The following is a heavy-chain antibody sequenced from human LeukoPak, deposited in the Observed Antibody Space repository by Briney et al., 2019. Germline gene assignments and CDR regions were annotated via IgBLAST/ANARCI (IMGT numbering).Heavy chain of an antibody. J-gene: IGHJ4*03. CDR1: GFTFDDYG. Sequence: GGSLRLSCAASGFTFDDYGMHWVRQAPGKGLEWVSFISGDSSNTYYADSVKGRFTISRDNSKNSMYLQMNSLRTEDTALYYCAKDSRSSGHYYDYWGQGTLVTVSS. V-gene: IGHV3-43*02. D-gene: IGHD3-22*01. CDR3: AKDSRSSGHYYDY. CDR2: ISGDSSNT.